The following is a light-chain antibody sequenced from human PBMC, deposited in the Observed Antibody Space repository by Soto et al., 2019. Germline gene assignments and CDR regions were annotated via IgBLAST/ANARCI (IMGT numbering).Light chain of an antibody. Sequence: QSVLTQPPSVSGPPGQSVTISCRGTRSDVGSFNRVSWYQQAPGAAPRLLIYEVNNRPSGVPDRFSGSKSGDTASLTISGLQAEDEADYYCTSYTTSNTPVIFGGGTKVTVL. CDR2: EVN. CDR1: RSDVGSFNR. CDR3: TSYTTSNTPVI. V-gene: IGLV2-18*02. J-gene: IGLJ2*01.